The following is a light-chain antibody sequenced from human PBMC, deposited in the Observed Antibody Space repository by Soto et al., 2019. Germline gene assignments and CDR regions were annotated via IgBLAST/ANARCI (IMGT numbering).Light chain of an antibody. J-gene: IGLJ1*01. V-gene: IGLV2-14*01. CDR1: RRDVVGYNY. Sequence: SALRQPASVSGSPGQSIHISCTGTRRDVVGYNYVSWYQQYPGKSPKLLIYEVTHRPSGVSNRFSGSKSGNTASLTISGLRAEDEADYYCSSYTISNTLPFVFGTGTKVTVL. CDR2: EVT. CDR3: SSYTISNTLPFV.